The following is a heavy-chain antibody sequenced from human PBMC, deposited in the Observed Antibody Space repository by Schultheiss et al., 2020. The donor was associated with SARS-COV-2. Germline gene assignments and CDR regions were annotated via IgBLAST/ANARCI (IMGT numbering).Heavy chain of an antibody. V-gene: IGHV1-18*04. Sequence: ASVKVSCKASGYTFTSYYMHWVRQAPGQGLEWMGWISGYNGDTKYAQKFQGRVIMTADTSSSTVYMELSSLRSEDTAVYYCARGDGRSYGMDVWGQGTTVTVSS. J-gene: IGHJ6*02. CDR1: GYTFTSYY. CDR2: ISGYNGDT. CDR3: ARGDGRSYGMDV. D-gene: IGHD2-15*01.